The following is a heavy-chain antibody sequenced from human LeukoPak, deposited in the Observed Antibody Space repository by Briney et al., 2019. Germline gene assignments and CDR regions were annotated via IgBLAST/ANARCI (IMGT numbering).Heavy chain of an antibody. J-gene: IGHJ6*02. D-gene: IGHD6-13*01. CDR2: IYYSGST. Sequence: SETLSLTCTASGGSISSGGYYWSWIRQHPGKGLEWIGYIYYSGSTYYNPSLKSRVTISVDTSKNQFSLKLSSVTAADTAVYYCAREGIAGIYGMDVWGQGTTVTVSS. CDR1: GGSISSGGYY. V-gene: IGHV4-31*03. CDR3: AREGIAGIYGMDV.